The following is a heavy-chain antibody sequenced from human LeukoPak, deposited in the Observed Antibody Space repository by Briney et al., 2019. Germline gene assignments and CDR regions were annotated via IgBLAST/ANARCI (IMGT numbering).Heavy chain of an antibody. Sequence: GGPLRLSCAASGFTFSSYAMSWVRQAPGKGLEWVSAISGSGGSTYYADSVKGRFTISRDNPKNTLYLQMNSLRAEDTAVYYCAKDSHCSSTSCYAPNWFDPWGQGTLVTVSS. CDR2: ISGSGGST. J-gene: IGHJ5*02. V-gene: IGHV3-23*01. CDR3: AKDSHCSSTSCYAPNWFDP. D-gene: IGHD2-2*01. CDR1: GFTFSSYA.